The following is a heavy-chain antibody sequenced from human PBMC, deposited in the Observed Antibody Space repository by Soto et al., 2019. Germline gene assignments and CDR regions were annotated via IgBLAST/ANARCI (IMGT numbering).Heavy chain of an antibody. CDR2: ISSSGSGI. V-gene: IGHV3-11*01. CDR3: ARAYSDAFDI. CDR1: GFTFSDYY. D-gene: IGHD2-15*01. J-gene: IGHJ3*02. Sequence: GGSLRLSCAASGFTFSDYYMTWIRQAPGKGLEWVSYISSSGSGIYHADSVKGRFTISRDNAKNSLYLQMSSLRAGDTAIYFCARAYSDAFDIWGQGTMVTVSS.